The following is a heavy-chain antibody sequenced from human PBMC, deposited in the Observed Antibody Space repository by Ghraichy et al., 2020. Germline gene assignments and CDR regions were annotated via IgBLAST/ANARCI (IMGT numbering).Heavy chain of an antibody. CDR3: ARDLARMPVLPNDY. CDR2: IKPDGSEK. D-gene: IGHD2-2*01. V-gene: IGHV3-7*03. Sequence: GGSLRLSCTASGSTSIRSHWMSWGRQAPGKGLEWVANIKPDGSEKYYVDSVKGRFTISKDNAKNSLYLQMNSLRAEDTAIYYCARDLARMPVLPNDYWSQGTMVTVSS. J-gene: IGHJ4*02. CDR1: GSTSIRSHW.